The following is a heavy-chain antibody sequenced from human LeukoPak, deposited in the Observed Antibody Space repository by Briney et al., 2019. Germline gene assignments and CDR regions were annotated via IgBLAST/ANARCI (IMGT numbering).Heavy chain of an antibody. J-gene: IGHJ4*02. D-gene: IGHD3-22*01. Sequence: PGGSLRLSCAASGFTFSSYAMSWVRQAPGKGLEWVSAISGSGGSTYYADSVKGRFTISRDNSKNTLYLQMNSLRAEDTAVYYCAKDSPYYYDSSGYFLTLDYWGQGTLVTVSS. CDR3: AKDSPYYYDSSGYFLTLDY. V-gene: IGHV3-23*01. CDR2: ISGSGGST. CDR1: GFTFSSYA.